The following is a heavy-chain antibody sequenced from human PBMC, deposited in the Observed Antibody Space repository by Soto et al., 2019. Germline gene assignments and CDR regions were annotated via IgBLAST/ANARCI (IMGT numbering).Heavy chain of an antibody. D-gene: IGHD2-2*01. CDR1: GYTFTSYY. CDR2: MNPNSGNT. Sequence: ASVKVSCKASGYTFTSYYINWVRQATGQGLEWMGWMNPNSGNTGYAQKFQGRVTMTRNTSINTAYMELSSLRSEDTAVYYCARYGSSTSCLDIWGQGTMVTVSS. V-gene: IGHV1-8*01. CDR3: ARYGSSTSCLDI. J-gene: IGHJ3*02.